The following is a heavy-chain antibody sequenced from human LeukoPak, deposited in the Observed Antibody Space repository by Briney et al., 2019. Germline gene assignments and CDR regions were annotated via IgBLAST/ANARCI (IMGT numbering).Heavy chain of an antibody. V-gene: IGHV4-61*08. CDR2: IYYSGST. CDR1: GGSISSGGYY. CDR3: ARAKMDSSSWYPRHYFDY. Sequence: ASETLSLTCTVSGGSISSGGYYWSWIRQHPGKGLEWIGYIYYSGSTNYNPSLKSRVTISVDTSKNQFSLKLSSVTAADTAVYYCARAKMDSSSWYPRHYFDYWGQGTLVTVSS. D-gene: IGHD6-13*01. J-gene: IGHJ4*02.